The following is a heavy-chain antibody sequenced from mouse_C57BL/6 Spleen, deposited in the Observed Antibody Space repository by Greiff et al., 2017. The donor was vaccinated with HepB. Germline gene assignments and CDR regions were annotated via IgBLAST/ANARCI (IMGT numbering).Heavy chain of an antibody. CDR1: GYTFTSYW. V-gene: IGHV1-55*01. D-gene: IGHD1-1*01. CDR3: ARESYYYGSRGYFDV. Sequence: VQLQQPGAELVKPGASVKMSCKASGYTFTSYWITWVKQRPGQGLEWIGDIYPGSGSTNYNEKFKSKATLTVDTSSSTAYMQLSSLTSEDSAVYYCARESYYYGSRGYFDVWGTGTTVTVSS. J-gene: IGHJ1*03. CDR2: IYPGSGST.